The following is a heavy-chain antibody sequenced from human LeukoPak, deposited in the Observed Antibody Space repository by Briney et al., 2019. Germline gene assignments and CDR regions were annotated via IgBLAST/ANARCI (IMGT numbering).Heavy chain of an antibody. CDR2: ISGSGGST. Sequence: GGSLRLSCAASGFTFSSYAMSWVRQAPGKGLEWVSAISGSGGSTYYADSVKGRFTTSRDNSKNTLYLQMNSLRAEDTAVYYCAKTPGVVVVAAAFDYWGQGTLVTVSS. CDR1: GFTFSSYA. CDR3: AKTPGVVVVAAAFDY. D-gene: IGHD2-15*01. J-gene: IGHJ4*02. V-gene: IGHV3-23*01.